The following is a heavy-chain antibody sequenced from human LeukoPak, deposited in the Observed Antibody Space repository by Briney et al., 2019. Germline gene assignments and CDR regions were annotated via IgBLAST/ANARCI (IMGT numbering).Heavy chain of an antibody. CDR1: GFSLSDHY. V-gene: IGHV3-11*01. D-gene: IGHD6-19*01. CDR2: ISSSGSIR. CDR3: ARDQGAVSNFFDL. Sequence: PGGSLRLSCAASGFSLSDHYMTWLRQAPGKGLEWISYISSSGSIRCYADSVKGRFTISRDNADNSLYLQMTSLGAEDTALYYCARDQGAVSNFFDLWGQGTLVAVSS. J-gene: IGHJ4*02.